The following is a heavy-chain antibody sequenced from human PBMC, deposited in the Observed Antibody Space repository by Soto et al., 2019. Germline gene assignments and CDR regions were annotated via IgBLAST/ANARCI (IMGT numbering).Heavy chain of an antibody. D-gene: IGHD3-10*01. J-gene: IGHJ4*02. Sequence: QVQLQESSPGLVRPSETLSLTCTVSGGSISGYYWSWIRQPPGKGLEWIGYIYYSGTTSYNPSLSSRVTMSVDTSKNQFSLKVNSVTAADTAVYYCARESYHGSGATVVAYWGQGTLVTVSS. CDR2: IYYSGTT. CDR3: ARESYHGSGATVVAY. V-gene: IGHV4-59*01. CDR1: GGSISGYY.